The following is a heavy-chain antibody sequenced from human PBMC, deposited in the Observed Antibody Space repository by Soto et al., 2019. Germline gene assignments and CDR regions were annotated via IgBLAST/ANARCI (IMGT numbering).Heavy chain of an antibody. J-gene: IGHJ6*02. CDR3: AKGLRRLLRTQYYYGLDV. CDR2: ISGSGGST. D-gene: IGHD3-10*01. V-gene: IGHV3-23*01. Sequence: EVQLLESGGGLVQPGGSLRLSCAASGFTFSPYAMSWVRQAPGKGLEWVSSISGSGGSTNYADSVKGRFTVSRDNSKRTLPLQMNSLREEDTAIYYCAKGLRRLLRTQYYYGLDVWGRGTTVTVSS. CDR1: GFTFSPYA.